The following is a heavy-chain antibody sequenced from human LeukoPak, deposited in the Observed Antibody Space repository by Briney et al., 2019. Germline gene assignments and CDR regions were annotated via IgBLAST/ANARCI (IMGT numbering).Heavy chain of an antibody. CDR2: IYYSGSP. J-gene: IGHJ6*03. D-gene: IGHD3-3*01. Sequence: PSETLSLTCTVSGGSISSYYWSWIRQPPGKGLEWIGYIYYSGSPNYNPSPKSRVAISVDTSKNPFSMKLSSVTAADTAVYYCARGYYDFWSGYSYYYYYMDVWGKGTTVTVSS. CDR3: ARGYYDFWSGYSYYYYYMDV. CDR1: GGSISSYY. V-gene: IGHV4-59*01.